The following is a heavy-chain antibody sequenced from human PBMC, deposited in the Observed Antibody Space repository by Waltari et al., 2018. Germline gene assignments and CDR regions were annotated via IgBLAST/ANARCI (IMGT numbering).Heavy chain of an antibody. CDR2: IFSNDET. CDR3: ARIVCYCSGRSLYYFDY. CDR1: GFSLSTARMG. Sequence: QVTLKESGPVLVNPTETLTLTCTVSGFSLSTARMGVSWIRPPPGKALEWLAHIFSNDETSYSTSLKSKLTISKDTSESQVVLTMTNMDPVDTATYYCARIVCYCSGRSLYYFDYWGQGTLVTVSS. V-gene: IGHV2-26*01. D-gene: IGHD3-10*01. J-gene: IGHJ4*02.